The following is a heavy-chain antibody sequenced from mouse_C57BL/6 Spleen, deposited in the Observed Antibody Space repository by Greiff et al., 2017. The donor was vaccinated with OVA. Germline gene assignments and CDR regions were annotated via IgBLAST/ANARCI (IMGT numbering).Heavy chain of an antibody. D-gene: IGHD1-1*01. J-gene: IGHJ2*01. CDR2: ISSGSSTI. Sequence: DVKLVESGGGLVKPGGSLKLSCAASGFTFSDYGMHWVRQAPEKGLEWVAYISSGSSTIYYADTVKGRFTISRDNAKNTLFLQMTSLRSEDTAMYYCARPTVVATGVDYWGQGTTLTVSS. CDR3: ARPTVVATGVDY. V-gene: IGHV5-17*01. CDR1: GFTFSDYG.